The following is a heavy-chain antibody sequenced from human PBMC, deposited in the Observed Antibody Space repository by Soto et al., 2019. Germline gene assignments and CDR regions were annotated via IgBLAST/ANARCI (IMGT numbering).Heavy chain of an antibody. J-gene: IGHJ5*02. V-gene: IGHV1-69*13. CDR1: GGTFSSYA. CDR3: AREKDSGYDSWFDP. CDR2: IIPIFGTA. Sequence: GASVKVSCKASGGTFSSYAISWVRQAPGQGLEWMGGIIPIFGTANYAQKFQGRVTITADESTSTAYMELSSLRSEDTAVYYCAREKDSGYDSWFDPWGQGTLVTVSS. D-gene: IGHD3-10*01.